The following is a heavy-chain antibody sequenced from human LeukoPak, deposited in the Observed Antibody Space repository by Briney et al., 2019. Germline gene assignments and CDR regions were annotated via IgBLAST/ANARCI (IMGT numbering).Heavy chain of an antibody. D-gene: IGHD1-26*01. J-gene: IGHJ6*03. V-gene: IGHV1-8*01. CDR2: MNPNSGNT. CDR1: GYTFTSYD. Sequence: GASVKVSCKASGYTFTSYDINWVRQATGRGLEWMGWMNPNSGNTGYAQKFQGRVTMTRNTSISTAYMELSSLRSEDTAVYYCARVGAGGTLYYYMDVWGKGTTVTVSS. CDR3: ARVGAGGTLYYYMDV.